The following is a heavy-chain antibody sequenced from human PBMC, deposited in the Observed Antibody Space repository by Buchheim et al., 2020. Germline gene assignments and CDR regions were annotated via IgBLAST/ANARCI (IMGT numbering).Heavy chain of an antibody. V-gene: IGHV3-7*01. Sequence: EVQLVESGGGLVQPGGSLRLSCAASGSTFSASWMDWVRQAPGKGLEWVASINPDGSRKDSVDSVKGRFTISRDNAKNSLFLQMNSLRAEDTGVYYCARDSGYGTFDYWGQGTL. D-gene: IGHD1-1*01. CDR1: GSTFSASW. CDR3: ARDSGYGTFDY. J-gene: IGHJ4*02. CDR2: INPDGSRK.